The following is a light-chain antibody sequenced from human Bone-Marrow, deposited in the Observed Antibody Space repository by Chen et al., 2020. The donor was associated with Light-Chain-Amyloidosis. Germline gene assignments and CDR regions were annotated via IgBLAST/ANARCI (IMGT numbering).Light chain of an antibody. J-gene: IGLJ2*01. CDR2: NDN. V-gene: IGLV1-40*01. CDR3: QSYDDSLSGVV. CDR1: KSNIGADND. Sequence: QSVLTQPPSVSGAPGERVTISCTGSKSNIGADNDAHWYQVLPGTAPNVVIYNDNKRPSGFPDRFSVSRSGTSASLAMTGLHAEDGADYYCQSYDDSLSGVVFGGGTTLTVL.